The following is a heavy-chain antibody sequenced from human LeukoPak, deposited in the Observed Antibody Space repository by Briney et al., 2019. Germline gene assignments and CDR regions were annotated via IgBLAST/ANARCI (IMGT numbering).Heavy chain of an antibody. CDR1: GFTFSSYA. CDR2: ISGSGGST. CDR3: AKEPLYGFWSGDNWFDP. D-gene: IGHD3-3*01. J-gene: IGHJ5*02. V-gene: IGHV3-23*01. Sequence: GGSLRLSCAASGFTFSSYAMSWVRQAPGKGLEWVSAISGSGGSTYYADSVKGRFTISRDNSKNTLYLQMNSLRAEDTAVYYCAKEPLYGFWSGDNWFDPWGQGTLVTVSS.